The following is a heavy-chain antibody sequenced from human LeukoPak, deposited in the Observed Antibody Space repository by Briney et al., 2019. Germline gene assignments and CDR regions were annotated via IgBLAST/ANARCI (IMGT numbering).Heavy chain of an antibody. J-gene: IGHJ4*02. V-gene: IGHV3-9*01. CDR1: GFTFDDYA. Sequence: PGRSLRLSCAASGFTFDDYAMHWVRQVPGKGLEWVSGISWNSGSIGYVDSVKGRFTISRDNAKSSLYLQMNSLRAEDTALYYCAKARYCSGGSCYRGFDSWGQGTRVTVSS. D-gene: IGHD2-15*01. CDR3: AKARYCSGGSCYRGFDS. CDR2: ISWNSGSI.